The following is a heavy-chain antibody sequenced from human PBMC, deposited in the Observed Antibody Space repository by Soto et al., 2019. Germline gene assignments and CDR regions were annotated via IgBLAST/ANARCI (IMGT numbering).Heavy chain of an antibody. CDR2: VDPSDSYV. CDR3: ARPQEGTDWLAP. J-gene: IGHJ5*02. Sequence: GESLKISCKTSGYNFGNYWIIWVRQMPGKGLEWMGRVDPSDSYVNYSPSFQGHIAISIDKSINTAYLQWSSLKASDTAIYYCARPQEGTDWLAPWGQGTLVTVSS. V-gene: IGHV5-10-1*01. CDR1: GYNFGNYW.